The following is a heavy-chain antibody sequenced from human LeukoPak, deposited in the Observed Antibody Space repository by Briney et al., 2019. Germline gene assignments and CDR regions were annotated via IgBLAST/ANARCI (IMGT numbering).Heavy chain of an antibody. CDR3: ARALRYFDWLSAPRWFDP. J-gene: IGHJ5*02. CDR1: GESFTSYY. V-gene: IGHV4-34*01. D-gene: IGHD3-9*01. CDR2: INDEGST. Sequence: SETLSLTCAVYGESFTSYYWTWIRRFPGRGLEWIGEINDEGSTNYNPSLKSRVAISVDTSKNQFSLKLSSVTAADTAVYYCARALRYFDWLSAPRWFDPWGQGTLVTVSS.